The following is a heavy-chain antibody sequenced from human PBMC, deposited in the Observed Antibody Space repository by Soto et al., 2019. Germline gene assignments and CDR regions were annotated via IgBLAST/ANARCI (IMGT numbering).Heavy chain of an antibody. J-gene: IGHJ6*02. CDR2: IYYSGST. CDR3: ASDSARGRGYGMDA. Sequence: SETLSLTCTVSGGSISSGGYYWSWIRQHPGKGLEWIGYIYYSGSTYYNPSLKSRVTISVDTSKNQFSLKLSSVTAADTAVYYCASDSARGRGYGMDAWGQGTTVTVSS. V-gene: IGHV4-31*03. D-gene: IGHD3-16*01. CDR1: GGSISSGGYY.